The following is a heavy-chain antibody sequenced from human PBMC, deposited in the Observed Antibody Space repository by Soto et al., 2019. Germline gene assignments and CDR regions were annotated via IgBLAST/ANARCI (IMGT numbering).Heavy chain of an antibody. D-gene: IGHD5-18*01. CDR3: ARVWGYSYGLASDI. CDR1: GGSISSGGDS. CDR2: IYHTGST. Sequence: QLQLQESGSGLVKPSQTLYLTCAVSGGSISSGGDSWSWIRQPPGKGLEWIGYIYHTGSTYYNPSLKSLVTISVERSKSQFSLKLSSVTAADTAVYYCARVWGYSYGLASDIWGQGTMVTVSS. V-gene: IGHV4-30-2*01. J-gene: IGHJ3*02.